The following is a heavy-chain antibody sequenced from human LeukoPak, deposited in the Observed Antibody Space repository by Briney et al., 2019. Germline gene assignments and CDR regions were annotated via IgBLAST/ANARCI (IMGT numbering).Heavy chain of an antibody. V-gene: IGHV1-18*01. J-gene: IGHJ4*02. Sequence: GASVKVSCKASGYSFVYSGLGWVRQAPGQGLEWMGWISPDTGNRHYAENFQGRATMTTDTSTSTAYMELSGLTSDDTAVYYCARERSGWSRDYWGQGTLVSVSS. D-gene: IGHD6-19*01. CDR2: ISPDTGNR. CDR1: GYSFVYSG. CDR3: ARERSGWSRDY.